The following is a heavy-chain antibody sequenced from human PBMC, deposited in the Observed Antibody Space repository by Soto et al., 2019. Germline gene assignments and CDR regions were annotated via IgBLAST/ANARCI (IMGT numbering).Heavy chain of an antibody. Sequence: QITLKETGPTLVKPTQTLTLTCTFSGFSLNSNGVGVGWIRQPPGKTLEWLALIYWDDDKRYSPSLKSRLTISADTSKNQVFLILANTDPVDTASFYCALWGVTLIPGGRGPAFDVWGQGTPVTVSS. V-gene: IGHV2-5*02. CDR3: ALWGVTLIPGGRGPAFDV. CDR2: IYWDDDK. CDR1: GFSLNSNGVG. J-gene: IGHJ3*01. D-gene: IGHD3-16*01.